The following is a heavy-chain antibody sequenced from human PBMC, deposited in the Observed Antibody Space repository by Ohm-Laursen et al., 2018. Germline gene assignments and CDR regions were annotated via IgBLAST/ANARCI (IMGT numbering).Heavy chain of an antibody. J-gene: IGHJ6*02. Sequence: GATVKISCKASGGTFSSYAISWVRQAPGQGLEWMGGIIPIFGTANYAQKFQGRVTITADESTSTAYMELSSLRSEDTAVYYCAKDGSARYYYYYGMDVWGQGPTVTVSS. D-gene: IGHD6-25*01. CDR1: GGTFSSYA. CDR2: IIPIFGTA. CDR3: AKDGSARYYYYYGMDV. V-gene: IGHV1-69*13.